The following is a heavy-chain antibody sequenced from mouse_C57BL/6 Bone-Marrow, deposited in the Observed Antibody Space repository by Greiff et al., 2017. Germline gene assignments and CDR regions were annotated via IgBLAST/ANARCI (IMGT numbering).Heavy chain of an antibody. CDR2: INPSNGGP. Sequence: QVQLQQPGTELVKPGASVKLSCKASGYTFTSYWLHWVKQRPGQGLEWIGNINPSNGGPNSNEKFQSKATLTVDKSSSTAYMQLSILTSEDSAVYYCARLILRSLAYWGQGTLVTVSA. V-gene: IGHV1-53*01. CDR1: GYTFTSYW. J-gene: IGHJ3*01. D-gene: IGHD1-1*01. CDR3: ARLILRSLAY.